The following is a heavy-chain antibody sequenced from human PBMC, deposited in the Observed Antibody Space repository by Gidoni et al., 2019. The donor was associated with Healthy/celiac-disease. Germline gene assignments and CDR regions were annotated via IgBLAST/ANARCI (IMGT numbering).Heavy chain of an antibody. CDR3: AKDYDFWSGYYGDSEAHFDY. Sequence: QVQLVESGGGVVQPGRSLRLSCAASGFTFSSYGMHWVRQAPGKGLEWVAVISYDGSNKYYADSVKGRFTISRDNSKNTLYLQMNSLRAEDTAVYYCAKDYDFWSGYYGDSEAHFDYWGQGTLVTVSS. CDR1: GFTFSSYG. V-gene: IGHV3-30*18. D-gene: IGHD3-3*01. J-gene: IGHJ4*02. CDR2: ISYDGSNK.